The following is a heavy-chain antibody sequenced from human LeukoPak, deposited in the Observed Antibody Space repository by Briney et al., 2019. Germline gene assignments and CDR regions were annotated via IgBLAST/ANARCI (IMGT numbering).Heavy chain of an antibody. Sequence: SQTLSLTCAVSGGSINTGAYSWSWIRQPPGKGLEWIGYIYYSGSTFYNPSLKSRVTISVDTSKNQFSLKLSSVTAADTAVYYCARRYYYGSGSYYSPRNWFDPWGQGTLVTVSS. CDR2: IYYSGST. CDR3: ARRYYYGSGSYYSPRNWFDP. J-gene: IGHJ5*02. V-gene: IGHV4-30-4*07. D-gene: IGHD3-10*01. CDR1: GGSINTGAYS.